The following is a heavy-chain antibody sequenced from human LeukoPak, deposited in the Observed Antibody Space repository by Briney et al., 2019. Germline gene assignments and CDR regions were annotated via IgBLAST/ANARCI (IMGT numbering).Heavy chain of an antibody. D-gene: IGHD6-19*01. V-gene: IGHV1-24*01. CDR1: GKTLTELS. CDR3: ASSGSNGWYGGADAFDI. Sequence: VSVKVSCKVSGKTLTELSMHWVRQAPGKGLEWMGGFDPEDGETIYAKKFQGRITMTEDTSTDTAYMELSSLRSDDTVVYYCASSGSNGWYGGADAFDIWGQGTMVTVSS. J-gene: IGHJ3*02. CDR2: FDPEDGET.